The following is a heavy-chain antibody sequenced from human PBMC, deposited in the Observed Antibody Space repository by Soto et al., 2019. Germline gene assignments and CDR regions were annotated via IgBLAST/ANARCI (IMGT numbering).Heavy chain of an antibody. CDR2: ISSSSSYI. CDR1: GFTFSSYS. V-gene: IGHV3-21*01. CDR3: AGDQSPTAMVFDY. D-gene: IGHD5-18*01. Sequence: GGSLRLSCAASGFTFSSYSMNWVRQAPGKGLEWVSSISSSSSYIYYADSVKGRFTISRDNAKNSLYLQMNSLRAEDTAVYYCAGDQSPTAMVFDYWGQGTLVTVSS. J-gene: IGHJ4*02.